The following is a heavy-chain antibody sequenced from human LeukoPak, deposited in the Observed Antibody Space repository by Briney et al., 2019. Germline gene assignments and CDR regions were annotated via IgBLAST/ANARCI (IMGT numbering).Heavy chain of an antibody. Sequence: SETLSLTCAVSGGSISSSNWWSWVRQPPGKGLEWIGEIYHSGSTNYNPSLKSRVTISVDKSKNQFSLKLSSVTAADTAVYYCARDYDSSGYYPTFNYFDYWGQGTLVTVSS. V-gene: IGHV4-4*02. J-gene: IGHJ4*02. D-gene: IGHD3-22*01. CDR3: ARDYDSSGYYPTFNYFDY. CDR1: GGSISSSNW. CDR2: IYHSGST.